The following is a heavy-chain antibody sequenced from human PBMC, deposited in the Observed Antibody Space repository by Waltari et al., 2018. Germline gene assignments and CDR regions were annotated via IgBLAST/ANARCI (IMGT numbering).Heavy chain of an antibody. CDR3: AKDPRAQILPYGMDV. Sequence: QVQLVESGGGVVQPGGSLRLSCAASGFTFSSYGMHWVRPAPGKGLEWVAFIRYDGSNKYYADSVKGRFTISRDNSKNTLYLQMNSLRAEDTAVYYCAKDPRAQILPYGMDVWGQGTTVTVSS. J-gene: IGHJ6*02. CDR1: GFTFSSYG. CDR2: IRYDGSNK. V-gene: IGHV3-30*02.